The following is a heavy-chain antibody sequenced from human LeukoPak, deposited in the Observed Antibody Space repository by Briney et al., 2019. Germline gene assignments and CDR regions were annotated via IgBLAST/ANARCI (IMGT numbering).Heavy chain of an antibody. CDR1: GGSFSGYY. CDR3: ARSCSSTSCSPAPPYYYGMDV. V-gene: IGHV4-34*01. D-gene: IGHD2-2*01. J-gene: IGHJ6*02. CDR2: INHSGST. Sequence: PSETLSLTCAVYGGSFSGYYWSWIRQLPGKGLEWIGEINHSGSTNYNPSLKSRVTISVDTSKNQFSLKLSSVTAADTAVYYCARSCSSTSCSPAPPYYYGMDVWGQGTTVTVSS.